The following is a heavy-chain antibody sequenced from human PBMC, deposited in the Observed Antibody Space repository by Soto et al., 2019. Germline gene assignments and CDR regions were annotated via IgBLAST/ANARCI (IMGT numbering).Heavy chain of an antibody. CDR2: INAGNGNT. CDR3: ARELATTGYYYYCMDV. J-gene: IGHJ6*02. V-gene: IGHV1-3*01. D-gene: IGHD4-17*01. Sequence: ASLKVSCKASGYTFTSYAMHWVRQAPGQRLEWMGWINAGNGNTKYSQKFQGRVTITRDTSASTAYMELSSLRSEDTAVYYCARELATTGYYYYCMDVWRQGTTVTV. CDR1: GYTFTSYA.